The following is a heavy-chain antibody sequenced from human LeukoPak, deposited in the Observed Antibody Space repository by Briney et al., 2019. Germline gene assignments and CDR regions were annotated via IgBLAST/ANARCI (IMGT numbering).Heavy chain of an antibody. Sequence: SETLSLTCTVFGDSVSSSNYYWAWFRQPPGKGLDWIGSLYYDGRTYYSPSLKSRVTISVDTSKNQFSLRLTSVTAADTALYYCAKLTCSSTFCPLDYWGQGTLVTVSS. CDR2: LYYDGRT. V-gene: IGHV4-39*01. D-gene: IGHD2-2*01. J-gene: IGHJ4*02. CDR1: GDSVSSSNYY. CDR3: AKLTCSSTFCPLDY.